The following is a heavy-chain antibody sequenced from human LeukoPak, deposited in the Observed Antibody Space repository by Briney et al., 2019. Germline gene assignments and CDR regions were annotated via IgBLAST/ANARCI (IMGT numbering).Heavy chain of an antibody. J-gene: IGHJ5*02. CDR2: IYHSGST. Sequence: SETLSLTCTVSGYSISSGYYWGWIRQPPGKGLEWIGSIYHSGSTYYNPSLKSRVTISVDTSKNQFSLKLSSVTAADTAVYYCASNNYVWGSYRYTRWFDPWGQGTLVTVSS. V-gene: IGHV4-38-2*02. CDR1: GYSISSGYY. CDR3: ASNNYVWGSYRYTRWFDP. D-gene: IGHD3-16*02.